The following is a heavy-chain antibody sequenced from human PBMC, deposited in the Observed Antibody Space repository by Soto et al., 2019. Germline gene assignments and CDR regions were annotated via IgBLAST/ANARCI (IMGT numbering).Heavy chain of an antibody. CDR3: ARKMPRIFGVVIMPYYYYYMDV. J-gene: IGHJ6*03. Sequence: SETLSLTCAVYGGSFSGYYWSWIRQPPGKGLEWIGEINHSGSTNYNPSLKSRVTISVDTSKNQFSLKLSSVTAADTAVYYCARKMPRIFGVVIMPYYYYYMDVWGKGTTVTVS. V-gene: IGHV4-34*01. CDR2: INHSGST. CDR1: GGSFSGYY. D-gene: IGHD3-3*01.